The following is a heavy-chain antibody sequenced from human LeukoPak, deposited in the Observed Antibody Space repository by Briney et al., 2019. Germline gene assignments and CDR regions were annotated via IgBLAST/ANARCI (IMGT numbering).Heavy chain of an antibody. CDR1: GFTFSDYY. CDR2: IKSKTSGGTT. D-gene: IGHD6-6*01. CDR3: TTYMAARPDNFGF. Sequence: PGGSLRLSCAASGFTFSDYYMSWVRQAPGMGLEWVGRIKSKTSGGTTDYAAPVEGRFTISRDDSKNTLFLQMNSLKTEDTAFYYCTTYMAARPDNFGFWGQGTLVTVSS. V-gene: IGHV3-15*01. J-gene: IGHJ4*02.